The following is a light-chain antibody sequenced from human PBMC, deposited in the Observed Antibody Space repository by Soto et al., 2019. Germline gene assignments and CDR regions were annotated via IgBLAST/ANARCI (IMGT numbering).Light chain of an antibody. J-gene: IGLJ1*01. Sequence: QSALTQPRSVSGSPGQSVTISCTGTSSDVGGYNYVSWYQQHPGKAPKLMIYEVSNRPSGVSNRFSGSKSGNTASLTISGLQAEDEADYYCSSYTSSSTPVFGTGTKLTVL. CDR3: SSYTSSSTPV. CDR2: EVS. CDR1: SSDVGGYNY. V-gene: IGLV2-14*01.